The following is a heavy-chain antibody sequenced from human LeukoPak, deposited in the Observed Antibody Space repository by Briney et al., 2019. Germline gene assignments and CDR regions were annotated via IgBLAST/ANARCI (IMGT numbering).Heavy chain of an antibody. CDR1: GGTFSSYG. J-gene: IGHJ4*02. CDR3: AREMDSLEY. Sequence: SVKVSCKVSGGTFSSYGFSWVRQAPGQGLEWMGGIIPMFNKTRYTQNFLGRVTMTADESTTTVYMDLNSLRSEDTAVYYCAREMDSLEYWGQGTLVTVSS. V-gene: IGHV1-69*13. D-gene: IGHD2-2*03. CDR2: IIPMFNKT.